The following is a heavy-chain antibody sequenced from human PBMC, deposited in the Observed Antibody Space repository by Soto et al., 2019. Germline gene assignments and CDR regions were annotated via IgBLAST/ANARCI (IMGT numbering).Heavy chain of an antibody. D-gene: IGHD3-3*01. CDR1: GFTFSSYG. V-gene: IGHV3-30*18. J-gene: IGHJ4*02. Sequence: PGGSLRLSCAASGFTFSSYGMHWVRQAPGKGLEWVAVISYDGSNKYYADSVKGRFTISRDNSKNTLYLQMNSLRAEDTAVYYCAKDYDFWSCYLFDYWGQGTLVTVSS. CDR3: AKDYDFWSCYLFDY. CDR2: ISYDGSNK.